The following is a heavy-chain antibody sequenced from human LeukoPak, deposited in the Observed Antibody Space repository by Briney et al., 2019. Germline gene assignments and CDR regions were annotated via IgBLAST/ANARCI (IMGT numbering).Heavy chain of an antibody. CDR2: IFQRGYS. CDR1: GYSISSGYY. D-gene: IGHD6-13*01. J-gene: IGHJ5*02. CDR3: AGDKEATGNGRPNWFDP. Sequence: SETLSLTCAVSGYSISSGYYWGWIRQPPGKGMQWIGSIFQRGYSYYNPSLKSRVTISVDTSKNQFSLKLSSVTAADTAVYYCAGDKEATGNGRPNWFDPWGQGTLVTVSS. V-gene: IGHV4-38-2*01.